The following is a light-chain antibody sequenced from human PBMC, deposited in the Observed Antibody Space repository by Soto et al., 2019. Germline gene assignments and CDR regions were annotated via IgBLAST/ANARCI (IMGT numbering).Light chain of an antibody. CDR2: GNS. CDR3: QSYDSSLSGSV. V-gene: IGLV1-40*01. Sequence: QSVLTQPPSVSGAPGQRVTISCTGSSSNIGATYHVYWYQQLPGTAPKLLINGNSNRPAGVPDRFSGSKSGTSASLAITGLQAEDEADYYCQSYDSSLSGSVFGGGTQLTVL. J-gene: IGLJ3*02. CDR1: SSNIGATYH.